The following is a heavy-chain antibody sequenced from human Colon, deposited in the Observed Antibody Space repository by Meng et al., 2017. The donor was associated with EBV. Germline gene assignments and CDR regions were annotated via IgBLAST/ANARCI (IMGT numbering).Heavy chain of an antibody. CDR3: ARVSGRSFDP. V-gene: IGHV4-61*01. Sequence: QGHLQESVPGLVKPWETLSLPCTVSGDSVATGRYYWSWIRQPPGKGLEWIAYIYYIGGTNYNPSFKSRLTISLDTSKNQFSLSLRSVTAADTAVYYCARVSGRSFDPWGQGTLVTVSS. D-gene: IGHD3-10*01. J-gene: IGHJ5*02. CDR1: GDSVATGRYY. CDR2: IYYIGGT.